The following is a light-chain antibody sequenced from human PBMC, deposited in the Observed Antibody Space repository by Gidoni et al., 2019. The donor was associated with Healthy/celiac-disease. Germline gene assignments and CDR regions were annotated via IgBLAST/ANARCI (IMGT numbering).Light chain of an antibody. CDR2: GAS. CDR3: QQYNNWPWT. CDR1: QSVSSN. Sequence: EIVMTQSPATLSVSPGERATLSCRASQSVSSNLAWYQQKPGQAPRLLIYGASTRATGIPARFSGSGSGTELTLTISSLQSEDFAVYYCQQYNNWPWTFXQXTKVEIK. V-gene: IGKV3-15*01. J-gene: IGKJ1*01.